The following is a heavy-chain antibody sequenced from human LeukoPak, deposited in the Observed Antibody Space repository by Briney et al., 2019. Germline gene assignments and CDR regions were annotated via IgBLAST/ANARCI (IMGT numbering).Heavy chain of an antibody. CDR3: ASRPPPVRGPYDY. CDR1: RITFSNYE. Sequence: GGSLRLSCAASRITFSNYEMNWVRQAPGKGLEWVSYISGSGTTIYYADFVKGRFTTSRDNAKNSVCLQMNSLTAEDTAIYYCASRPPPVRGPYDYWGQGTLVTVSS. CDR2: ISGSGTTI. V-gene: IGHV3-48*03. J-gene: IGHJ4*02. D-gene: IGHD3-10*01.